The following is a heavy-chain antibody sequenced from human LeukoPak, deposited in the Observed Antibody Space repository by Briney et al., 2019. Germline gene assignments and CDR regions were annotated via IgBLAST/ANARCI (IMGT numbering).Heavy chain of an antibody. D-gene: IGHD3-10*01. CDR3: ARADFYYGPGSYFQRGAFDI. J-gene: IGHJ3*02. Sequence: SQTLSLTCAISGDSVSSNSAAWNWIRQSPSRGLEWLGRTYYRSKWYNDYAVSVKSRITINPDTSKNQFSLQLNSVTPEDTAVYYCARADFYYGPGSYFQRGAFDIWGQGTMVTVSS. CDR1: GDSVSSNSAA. CDR2: TYYRSKWYN. V-gene: IGHV6-1*01.